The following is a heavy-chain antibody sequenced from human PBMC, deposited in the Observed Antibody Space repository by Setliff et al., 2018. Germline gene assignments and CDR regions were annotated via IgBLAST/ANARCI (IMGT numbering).Heavy chain of an antibody. CDR2: LFDGGSA. V-gene: IGHV4-38-2*02. J-gene: IGHJ3*01. CDR3: ARDPHYDPTYSLPGHAFDF. CDR1: GYSISNGFY. D-gene: IGHD3-22*01. Sequence: PSETLSLTCAVSGYSISNGFYWGWIRQSPVKGLEWIGSLFDGGSAYYSPTPKSRAPISLDPSTNQFALKLTSATAADTALYYCARDPHYDPTYSLPGHAFDFWGQGIMVTVSS.